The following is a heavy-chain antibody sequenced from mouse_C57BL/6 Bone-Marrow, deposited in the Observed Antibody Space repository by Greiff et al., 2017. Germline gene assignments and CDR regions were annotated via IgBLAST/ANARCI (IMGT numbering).Heavy chain of an antibody. CDR2: ISDGGSYT. CDR3: ARDPSDGYSFMDY. D-gene: IGHD2-3*01. V-gene: IGHV5-4*01. CDR1: GFTFSSYA. Sequence: EVKLVESGGGLVKPGGSLKLSCAASGFTFSSYAMSWVRQTPEKRLEWVATISDGGSYTYYPDNVKGRFTISRDNAKNNLYLQMSHLKSEDTAMYYCARDPSDGYSFMDYWGQGTSVTVSS. J-gene: IGHJ4*01.